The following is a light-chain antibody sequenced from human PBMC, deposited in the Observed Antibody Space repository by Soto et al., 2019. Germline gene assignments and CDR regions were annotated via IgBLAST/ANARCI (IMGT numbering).Light chain of an antibody. V-gene: IGLV1-51*01. CDR1: SSNIGGNS. Sequence: QSVMTQPPSVSAAPGQRVTISCSGSSSNIGGNSVSWYQQLPGTAPKLLIYDDDKRPSGIPDRFSGSKSGTSATLGITGFQTEDEADHYCGSWDSSLSAYVFGTGTKLTVL. CDR3: GSWDSSLSAYV. J-gene: IGLJ1*01. CDR2: DDD.